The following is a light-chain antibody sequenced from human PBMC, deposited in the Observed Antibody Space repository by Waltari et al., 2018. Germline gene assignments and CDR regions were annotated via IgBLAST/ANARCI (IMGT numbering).Light chain of an antibody. J-gene: IGLJ2*01. CDR3: AAWDDSLSGL. Sequence: GQRVTISCSGSSSNIGSNYVYWYQQLPGTAPKLLIYRNNQRPSGVPDRFAGSKAGTSASLAISGLRSEDEADYYCAAWDDSLSGLFGGGTKLTVL. V-gene: IGLV1-47*01. CDR1: SSNIGSNY. CDR2: RNN.